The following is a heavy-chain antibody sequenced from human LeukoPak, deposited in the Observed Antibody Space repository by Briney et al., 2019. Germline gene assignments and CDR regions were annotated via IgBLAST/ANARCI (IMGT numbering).Heavy chain of an antibody. CDR3: ARDRSNSDV. Sequence: ASVKVSCKASGYTFINYGISWVRQAPGHGLEWMGWISVYKGDTNYAQKFQGRVTMTTDKSTSTAYMELRSLRSDDTAVYFCARDRSNSDVWGQGTTVTVSS. CDR2: ISVYKGDT. J-gene: IGHJ6*02. D-gene: IGHD2-15*01. CDR1: GYTFINYG. V-gene: IGHV1-18*01.